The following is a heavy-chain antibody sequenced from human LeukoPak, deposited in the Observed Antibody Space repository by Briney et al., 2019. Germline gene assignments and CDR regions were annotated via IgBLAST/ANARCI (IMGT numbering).Heavy chain of an antibody. CDR1: GYTFTGYY. CDR3: ARAEGRDGYNWEFDY. Sequence: ASVKVSCKASGYTFTGYYMHWVRQAPGQGLEWMGIINPSGGSTSYARKFQGRVTMTRDTSTSTVYMELSSLRSEDTAVYYCARAEGRDGYNWEFDYWGQGTLVTVSS. CDR2: INPSGGST. V-gene: IGHV1-46*01. D-gene: IGHD5-24*01. J-gene: IGHJ4*02.